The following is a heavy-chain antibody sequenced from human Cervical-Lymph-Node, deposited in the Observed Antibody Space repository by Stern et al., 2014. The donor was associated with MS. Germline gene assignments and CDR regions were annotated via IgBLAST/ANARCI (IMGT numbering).Heavy chain of an antibody. CDR2: IIPIFGTA. CDR3: ARAAYSTSSYNY. Sequence: QVQLVQSGAEVKKPGSSVKVSCKASGGTFNTNVISWVRQAPGQGLEWMGGIIPIFGTALYAQKFQGRVTITANESTRAVYMELSSLRSEDTAVYYCARAAYSTSSYNYWGQGTLVIGSS. D-gene: IGHD6-6*01. V-gene: IGHV1-69*01. CDR1: GGTFNTNV. J-gene: IGHJ4*02.